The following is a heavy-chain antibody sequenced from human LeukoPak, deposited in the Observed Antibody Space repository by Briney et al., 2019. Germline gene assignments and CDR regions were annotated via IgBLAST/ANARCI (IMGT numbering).Heavy chain of an antibody. CDR3: ARVGKPYYYDSSGYLPIDY. D-gene: IGHD3-22*01. Sequence: GGSLRLSCAASGFTSSSYSMNWVRQAPGKGLEWVSSISSSSSYIYYADSVKGRFTISRDNAKNSLYLQMNSLRAEDTAVYYCARVGKPYYYDSSGYLPIDYWGQGTLVTVSS. J-gene: IGHJ4*02. V-gene: IGHV3-21*01. CDR2: ISSSSSYI. CDR1: GFTSSSYS.